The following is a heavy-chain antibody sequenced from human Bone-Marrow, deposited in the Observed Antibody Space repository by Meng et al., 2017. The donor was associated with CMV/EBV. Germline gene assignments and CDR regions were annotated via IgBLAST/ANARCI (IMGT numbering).Heavy chain of an antibody. V-gene: IGHV3-9*01. Sequence: GGSLRLSCAASGFTFDDYAMHWVRQAPGKGLEWVSGISWNSGSIGYADSVKGRFTISRDNAKNSLYLQMNSLRAEDTAVYYCAREATVTTYSELGYFDYWGQGTLVTVSS. CDR2: ISWNSGSI. CDR3: AREATVTTYSELGYFDY. CDR1: GFTFDDYA. J-gene: IGHJ4*02. D-gene: IGHD4-17*01.